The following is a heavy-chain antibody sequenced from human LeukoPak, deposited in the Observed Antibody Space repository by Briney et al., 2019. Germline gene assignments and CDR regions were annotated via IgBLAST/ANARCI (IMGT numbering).Heavy chain of an antibody. J-gene: IGHJ4*02. V-gene: IGHV4-34*01. D-gene: IGHD5-24*01. CDR1: GGSFSGYY. CDR3: ARLGMATVDY. CDR2: INHSGST. Sequence: SETLSLTCAVYGGSFSGYYWSWIRQPPGKGLEWIGEINHSGSTNYNPSLKSRVTISVDTSKNQFSLKLSSVTAADTAVYYCARLGMATVDYWGQGTLVTVSS.